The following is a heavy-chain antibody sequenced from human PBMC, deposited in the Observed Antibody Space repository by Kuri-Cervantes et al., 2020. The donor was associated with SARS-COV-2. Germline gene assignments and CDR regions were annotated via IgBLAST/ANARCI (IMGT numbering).Heavy chain of an antibody. CDR3: ARDRSRAFDI. J-gene: IGHJ3*02. Sequence: GSLRLSCAVYGGSFSNFYWSWIRQPPGKGLEWIGELDHSGRANYNPSLKSRVTISVDRSRNQFSLKLSSVTAADTAVYYCARDRSRAFDIWGQGTMVTVSS. CDR2: LDHSGRA. V-gene: IGHV4-34*01. CDR1: GGSFSNFY.